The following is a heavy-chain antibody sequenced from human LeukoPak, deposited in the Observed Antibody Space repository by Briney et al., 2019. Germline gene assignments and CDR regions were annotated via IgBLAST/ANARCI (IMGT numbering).Heavy chain of an antibody. Sequence: GGSLRLSCAASGFTFSSYWMHWVRQAPGKVLVWVSRINSDGSSTSYADSVKGRFTISRDNAKNTLYLQMNSLRAEDTAVYYCARATVTAMDIWGQGTLVTVSS. CDR2: INSDGSST. CDR1: GFTFSSYW. D-gene: IGHD5-18*01. V-gene: IGHV3-74*01. CDR3: ARATVTAMDI. J-gene: IGHJ4*02.